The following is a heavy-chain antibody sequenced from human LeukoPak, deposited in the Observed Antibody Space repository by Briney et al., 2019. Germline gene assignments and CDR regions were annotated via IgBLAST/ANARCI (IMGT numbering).Heavy chain of an antibody. CDR2: IYYSGST. Sequence: SETLSLTCTVSDGSISSSSYYWGWIRQPPGKGLEWIGSIYYSGSTYYNPSLKSRVTISVDTSKNQFSLKLSSVTAADTAVYYCARKFPFFDYWGQGTLVTVSS. CDR1: DGSISSSSYY. V-gene: IGHV4-39*07. J-gene: IGHJ4*02. CDR3: ARKFPFFDY.